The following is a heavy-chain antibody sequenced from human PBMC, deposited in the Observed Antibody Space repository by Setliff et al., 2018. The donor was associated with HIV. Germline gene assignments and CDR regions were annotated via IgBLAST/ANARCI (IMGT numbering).Heavy chain of an antibody. V-gene: IGHV1-18*01. CDR1: GYIFSHYG. D-gene: IGHD3-10*01. CDR3: ARGIRPWMLITMVRGVGGAFDI. J-gene: IGHJ3*02. CDR2: ISGYTGIT. Sequence: ASVKVSCKISGYIFSHYGVTWVRQAPGQGLEYMGYISGYTGITHYAQSFQGRVTMTTDPSKYTAYMELSRLRSDDTAVYYCARGIRPWMLITMVRGVGGAFDIWGQGTMVTVSS.